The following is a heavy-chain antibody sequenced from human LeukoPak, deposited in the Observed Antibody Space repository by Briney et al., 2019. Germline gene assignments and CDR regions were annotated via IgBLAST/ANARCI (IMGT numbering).Heavy chain of an antibody. D-gene: IGHD4-23*01. J-gene: IGHJ4*02. CDR2: IYYSGKT. CDR1: GGSLSSYY. Sequence: SETLSLTCTVSGGSLSSYYWSWIRQPPGKGLEWIAYIYYSGKTNYNPSLKSRVTISVDTSKNQFSLKLSSVTAADTALYYCARQGGYSGNPMPFDSWGQGTLVTVSS. V-gene: IGHV4-59*08. CDR3: ARQGGYSGNPMPFDS.